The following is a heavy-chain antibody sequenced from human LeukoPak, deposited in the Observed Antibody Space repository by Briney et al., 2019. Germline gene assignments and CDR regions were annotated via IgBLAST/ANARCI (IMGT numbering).Heavy chain of an antibody. CDR3: AKDYVVVITTDSGY. CDR1: GFTFDDYG. V-gene: IGHV3-20*04. Sequence: AGGSLRLSCAASGFTFDDYGMSWVRQVPGKGLEWVSGINWNGGSTGCTDSVKGRFTISRDNSKNTLYLQMNSLRAEDTAVYYCAKDYVVVITTDSGYWGQGTLVTVSS. J-gene: IGHJ4*02. D-gene: IGHD3-22*01. CDR2: INWNGGST.